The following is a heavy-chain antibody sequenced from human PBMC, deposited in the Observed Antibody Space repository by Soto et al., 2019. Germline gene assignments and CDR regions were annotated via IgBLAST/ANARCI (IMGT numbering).Heavy chain of an antibody. CDR1: GGTFSSYA. V-gene: IGHV1-69*13. CDR2: IIPIFGTA. J-gene: IGHJ4*02. D-gene: IGHD3-10*01. CDR3: ARDMSGSGSYSY. Sequence: SVKVSCKASGGTFSSYAISWVRQAPGQGLEWMGGIIPIFGTANYAQKFQGRVTITADESTSTAYMELSSLRSEDTTVYYCARDMSGSGSYSYWGQGTLVTVSS.